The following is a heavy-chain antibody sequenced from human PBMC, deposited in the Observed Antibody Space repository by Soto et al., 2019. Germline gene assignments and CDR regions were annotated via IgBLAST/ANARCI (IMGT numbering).Heavy chain of an antibody. V-gene: IGHV1-46*01. CDR2: INPSGGST. J-gene: IGHJ6*03. CDR3: ARDPIVVVPSPPYYMDV. D-gene: IGHD2-2*01. CDR1: GYTFTGYY. Sequence: ASVKVSCKASGYTFTGYYMHWVRQAPGQGLEWMGIINPSGGSTSYAQKFQGRVTMTRDTSTSTAYMELSSLRSDDTAVYYCARDPIVVVPSPPYYMDVWGKGTTVTVSS.